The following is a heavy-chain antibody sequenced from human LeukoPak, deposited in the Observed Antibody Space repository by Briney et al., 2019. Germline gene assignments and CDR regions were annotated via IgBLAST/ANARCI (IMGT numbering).Heavy chain of an antibody. CDR1: GGSISGYY. D-gene: IGHD6-19*01. J-gene: IGHJ4*02. Sequence: SETLSLTCTVSGGSISGYYWSWIRQPPGKGLEWIGYIYSSGSATYNPSLKSRVTISGDTSKHQFSLNLSSVTAADTAFYYCARHSSDWYLDYWGQGTLVTVSS. CDR2: IYSSGSA. CDR3: ARHSSDWYLDY. V-gene: IGHV4-59*08.